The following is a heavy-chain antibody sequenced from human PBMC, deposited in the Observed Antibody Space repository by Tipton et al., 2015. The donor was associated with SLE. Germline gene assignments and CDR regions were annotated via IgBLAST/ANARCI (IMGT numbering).Heavy chain of an antibody. CDR2: ISHTGGP. CDR1: GGSFSDSHWSDYS. J-gene: IGHJ6*03. CDR3: ANGGRYYENNGYWTSQIYMDV. V-gene: IGHV4-34*01. Sequence: TLSLTCVVSGGSFSDSHWSDYSWAWIRQPPGRGLEWIGAISHTGGPSYTPSLRGRVTISLDTAKNDFSLTLTSVTAADTAVVYCANGGRYYENNGYWTSQIYMDVWGKGTTVTVSS. D-gene: IGHD3-22*01.